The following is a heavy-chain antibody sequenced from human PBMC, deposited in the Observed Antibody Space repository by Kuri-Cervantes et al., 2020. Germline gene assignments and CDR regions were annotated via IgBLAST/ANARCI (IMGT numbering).Heavy chain of an antibody. D-gene: IGHD3-10*01. CDR3: AKGGWAGSGSYYPFDY. V-gene: IGHV3-21*04. CDR2: ISSSSSYI. J-gene: IGHJ4*02. Sequence: GESLKISCAASGFTFSSYSMNWVRQAPGKGLEWVSSISSSSSYIYCADSVKGRFTISRDNAKNSLYLQMNSLRAEDTALYYCAKGGWAGSGSYYPFDYWGQGNLVHGAS. CDR1: GFTFSSYS.